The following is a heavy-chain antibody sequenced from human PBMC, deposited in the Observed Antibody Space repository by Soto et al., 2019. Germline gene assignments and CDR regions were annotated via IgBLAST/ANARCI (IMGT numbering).Heavy chain of an antibody. D-gene: IGHD2-8*02. J-gene: IGHJ5*02. CDR1: GFTFSSYS. V-gene: IGHV3-48*04. CDR2: ISGSGGVI. CDR3: ARARVVYHIPIEFDP. Sequence: PGGSLRLSCEASGFTFSSYSMNWVRQAPGKGPEWVSYISGSGGVIYYADSVKGRFTISRDNAKNLLYLQMNSLRAEDTALYYCARARVVYHIPIEFDPWAREPRSPSPQ.